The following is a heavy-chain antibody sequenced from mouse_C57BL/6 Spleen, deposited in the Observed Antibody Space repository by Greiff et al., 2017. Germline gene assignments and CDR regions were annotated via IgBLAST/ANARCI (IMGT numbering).Heavy chain of an antibody. Sequence: EVKLQQSGPELVKPGASVKMSCKASGYTFTDYNMHWVKQSHGKSLEWIGYINPNNGGTSYNQKFKGKATLTVNKSSSTAYMELRSLTLEDSAVYYCASGSLQFAYWGQGTLVTVSA. CDR2: INPNNGGT. CDR3: ASGSLQFAY. CDR1: GYTFTDYN. D-gene: IGHD6-2*01. J-gene: IGHJ3*01. V-gene: IGHV1-22*01.